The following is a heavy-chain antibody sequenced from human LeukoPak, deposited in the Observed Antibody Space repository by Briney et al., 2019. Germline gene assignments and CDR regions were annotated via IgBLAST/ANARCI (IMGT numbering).Heavy chain of an antibody. CDR2: INHSGST. J-gene: IGHJ6*03. CDR3: ARAARGFYYYYYMDV. CDR1: GGSFSGYY. Sequence: SETLSLTCAVYGGSFSGYYWSRIRQPPGKGLEWIGEINHSGSTNYNPSLKSRVTISVDTSKNQFSLKLSSVTAADTAVYYCARAARGFYYYYYMDVWGKGTTVTVSS. V-gene: IGHV4-34*01. D-gene: IGHD3-10*01.